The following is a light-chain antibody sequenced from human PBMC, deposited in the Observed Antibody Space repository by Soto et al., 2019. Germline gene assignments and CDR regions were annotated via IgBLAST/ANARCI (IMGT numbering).Light chain of an antibody. CDR3: QQYESYWT. V-gene: IGKV1-5*03. CDR2: KTS. Sequence: DLQMTQSPSTLSASVGDRVTITCRASQTISNWLAWYQQKPGKAPKVLIYKTSSLESGVPSRFSGSGSGTEFTLTINGLQPDDFATYYCQQYESYWTFGQGTKVEIK. CDR1: QTISNW. J-gene: IGKJ1*01.